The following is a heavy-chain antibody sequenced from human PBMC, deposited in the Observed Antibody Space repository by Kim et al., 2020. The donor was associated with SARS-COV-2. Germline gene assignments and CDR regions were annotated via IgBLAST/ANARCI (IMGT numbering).Heavy chain of an antibody. V-gene: IGHV1-18*04. D-gene: IGHD3-22*01. Sequence: ASVKVSCKASGYTFTSYGISWVRQAPGQGLEWMGWISAYNGNTNYAQKLQGRVTMTTDTSTSTAYMELRSLRSDDTAVYYCARVRYYDSSARRSGADAFDIWGQGTMVTVSS. CDR2: ISAYNGNT. J-gene: IGHJ3*02. CDR3: ARVRYYDSSARRSGADAFDI. CDR1: GYTFTSYG.